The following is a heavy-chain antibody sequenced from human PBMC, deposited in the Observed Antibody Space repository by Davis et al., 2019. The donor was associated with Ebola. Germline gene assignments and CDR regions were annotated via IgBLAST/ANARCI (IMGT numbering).Heavy chain of an antibody. CDR2: LGTSADT. D-gene: IGHD2-2*02. Sequence: GGSLRLSCAASGFVFSNYVMSWVRQAPGKGLEWVSTLGTSADTYYADSVKGRFTISRDNSKNTLYLQMNSLRGEDTAFYYCAKGRTIPLALDFWGRGTLVTVSS. CDR1: GFVFSNYV. V-gene: IGHV3-23*01. J-gene: IGHJ4*02. CDR3: AKGRTIPLALDF.